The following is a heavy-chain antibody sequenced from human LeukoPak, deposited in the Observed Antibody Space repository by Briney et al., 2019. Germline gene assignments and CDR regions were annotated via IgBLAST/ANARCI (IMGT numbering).Heavy chain of an antibody. D-gene: IGHD5-24*01. CDR2: ISGSDSST. CDR3: AKSGYNRFDY. V-gene: IGHV3-23*01. J-gene: IGHJ4*02. CDR1: GFTFSSSA. Sequence: GGSLRLSCAASGFTFSSSAISWVRQAPGKGLEWVSTISGSDSSTYYADSVKGRFTISRDNSKNTLYLQMNSLRADDTAVYYCAKSGYNRFDYWGQGTLVTVSS.